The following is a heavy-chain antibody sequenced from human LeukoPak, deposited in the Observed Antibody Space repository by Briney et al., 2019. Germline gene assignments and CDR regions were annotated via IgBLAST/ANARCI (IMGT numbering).Heavy chain of an antibody. Sequence: PSETLSLTCAVSGGSISSSNWWSWVRQPPGKGLEWIGEIYHSGSTNYNPSLKSRVTISVDKSKNQFSLKLSSVTAADTAVYYCARLFRHYYDSSGYRAHFDYWGQGNLVTVSS. D-gene: IGHD3-22*01. CDR1: GGSISSSNW. J-gene: IGHJ4*02. CDR2: IYHSGST. CDR3: ARLFRHYYDSSGYRAHFDY. V-gene: IGHV4-4*02.